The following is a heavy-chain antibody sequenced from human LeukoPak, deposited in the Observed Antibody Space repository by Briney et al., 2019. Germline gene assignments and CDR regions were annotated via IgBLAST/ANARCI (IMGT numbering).Heavy chain of an antibody. V-gene: IGHV1-69*11. J-gene: IGHJ4*02. CDR2: IIPILGTA. D-gene: IGHD2-2*01. CDR3: AREVSSYCSSTSCSLDY. Sequence: GASVKVSCKASGGTFSSYAISWVRQAPGQGLEWMGRIIPILGTANYAQKFQGRVTITADESTSTAYMELSSLRSEDTAVYYCAREVSSYCSSTSCSLDYWGQGTLVTVSS. CDR1: GGTFSSYA.